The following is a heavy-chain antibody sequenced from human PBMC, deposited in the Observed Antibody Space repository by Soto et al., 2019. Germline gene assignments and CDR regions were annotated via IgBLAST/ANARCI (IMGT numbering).Heavy chain of an antibody. CDR3: AREAYYGSEESWSN. J-gene: IGHJ4*02. V-gene: IGHV3-30-3*01. CDR2: ISYDGSNK. CDR1: GFIFSTYA. D-gene: IGHD3-10*01. Sequence: GGSLRLSCAASGFIFSTYAMHWVRQAPGKGLEWVAVISYDGSNKYYGESVKGRFTISRDNSKNTLYLQMNSLRPDDTAVYYCAREAYYGSEESWSNWGQGTLVTVSS.